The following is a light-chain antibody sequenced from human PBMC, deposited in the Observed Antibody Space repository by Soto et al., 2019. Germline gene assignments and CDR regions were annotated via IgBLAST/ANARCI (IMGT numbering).Light chain of an antibody. Sequence: QSALTQPASVSGSPGQSITISCTGTSNEVGSYNLVSWYQHHPGKAPKLMIFEGSKRPSGVSNRFSGPKSGNTASLTISWLQAEDEADFYCCSYAGSNYYVFGTGTKVTVL. J-gene: IGLJ1*01. V-gene: IGLV2-23*01. CDR3: CSYAGSNYYV. CDR1: SNEVGSYNL. CDR2: EGS.